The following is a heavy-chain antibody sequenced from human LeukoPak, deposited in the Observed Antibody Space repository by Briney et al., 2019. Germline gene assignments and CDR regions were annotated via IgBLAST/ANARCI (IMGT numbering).Heavy chain of an antibody. CDR3: AKGRGTLTGYSNFDY. V-gene: IGHV3-23*01. Sequence: GGSLRLSCAASGFTFSSYAMSWVRQAPGKGLEWVSAISGSGGSTYYADSVKGRFTISRDNSKDTLYLQMNSLRAEDTAVYYCAKGRGTLTGYSNFDYWGQGTLVTVSS. CDR1: GFTFSSYA. CDR2: ISGSGGST. J-gene: IGHJ4*02. D-gene: IGHD3-9*01.